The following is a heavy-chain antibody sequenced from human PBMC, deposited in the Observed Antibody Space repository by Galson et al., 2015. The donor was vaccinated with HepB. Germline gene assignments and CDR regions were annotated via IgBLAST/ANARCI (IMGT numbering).Heavy chain of an antibody. V-gene: IGHV4-34*01. D-gene: IGHD6-19*01. CDR2: INHSGST. CDR3: ARDPSTQWLVYFDY. CDR1: GGSFSGYY. J-gene: IGHJ4*02. Sequence: SETLSLTCAVYGGSFSGYYWGWIRQPPGRGLEWIGEINHSGSTNYNPSLKSRVTISVDTSKNQFSLKLSSVTAADTAVYYCARDPSTQWLVYFDYWGQGTLVTVSS.